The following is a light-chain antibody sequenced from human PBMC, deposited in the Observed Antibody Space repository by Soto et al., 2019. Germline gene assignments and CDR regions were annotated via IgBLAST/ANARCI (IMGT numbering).Light chain of an antibody. Sequence: DIQMTQSPSSLSACVGDRVTITCRASQSISSYLNWYQQKPGKAPKLLIYTASSLQSGVPSRFSGSGSGTDFTLTISSLQPEDFATYYCQQSHSTLLTFGGGTKV. CDR2: TAS. CDR1: QSISSY. V-gene: IGKV1-39*01. J-gene: IGKJ4*01. CDR3: QQSHSTLLT.